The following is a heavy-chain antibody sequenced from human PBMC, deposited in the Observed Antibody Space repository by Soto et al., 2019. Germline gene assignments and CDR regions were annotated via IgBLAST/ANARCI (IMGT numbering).Heavy chain of an antibody. CDR1: GGTFSSYA. CDR3: ARVAIVGPLDY. Sequence: ASVQVSCKASGGTFSSYAISWVRQAPGQRLEWMGWISAYNGNTKYSQKFQGRVTITRDTSASTAYMELSSLRSEDTAVYYCARVAIVGPLDYWGQGTLVTVSS. J-gene: IGHJ4*02. V-gene: IGHV1-3*01. CDR2: ISAYNGNT. D-gene: IGHD1-26*01.